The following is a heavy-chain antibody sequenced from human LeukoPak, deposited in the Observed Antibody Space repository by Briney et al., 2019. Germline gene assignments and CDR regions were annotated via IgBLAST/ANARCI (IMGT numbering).Heavy chain of an antibody. D-gene: IGHD4-17*01. J-gene: IGHJ1*01. CDR3: AKDYGDYAGYFQH. CDR2: ISGSGGST. V-gene: IGHV3-23*01. CDR1: GSTFSSYA. Sequence: PGGSLRLSCAASGSTFSSYAMSWVRQAPGKGLEWVSGISGSGGSTYYADSVKGRFTISRDNSKNTLYLQMNSLRVEDTAVYYCAKDYGDYAGYFQHWGQGTLVTVSS.